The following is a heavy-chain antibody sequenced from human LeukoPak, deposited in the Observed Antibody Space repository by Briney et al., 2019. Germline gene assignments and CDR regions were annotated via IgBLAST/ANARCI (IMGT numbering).Heavy chain of an antibody. CDR2: IYSSGST. V-gene: IGHV4-4*07. CDR3: ARGQYHLLYWYFDL. J-gene: IGHJ2*01. D-gene: IGHD2-2*01. Sequence: SETPSLTCTVSGGSISSYYWSWIRQPAGKGLEWIGRIYSSGSTNYNPSLKSRVTMSVDTSKNQFSLKLSSVTAADTAVYYCARGQYHLLYWYFDLWGRGTLVTVSS. CDR1: GGSISSYY.